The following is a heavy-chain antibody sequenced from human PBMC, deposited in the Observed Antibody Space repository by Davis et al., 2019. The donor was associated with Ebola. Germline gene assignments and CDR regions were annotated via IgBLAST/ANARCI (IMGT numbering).Heavy chain of an antibody. J-gene: IGHJ6*02. D-gene: IGHD2-2*01. CDR1: GGSINSGDYY. Sequence: PSETLSLTCTVSGGSINSGDYYWSWIRQPPGKGLEWIGYIYYSGSTYYNPSLKSRVTISVDTSKNQLSLKLSSVTAADTAVYYCARDPVVPAAYYGMDVWGQGTTVTVSS. CDR3: ARDPVVPAAYYGMDV. V-gene: IGHV4-30-4*01. CDR2: IYYSGST.